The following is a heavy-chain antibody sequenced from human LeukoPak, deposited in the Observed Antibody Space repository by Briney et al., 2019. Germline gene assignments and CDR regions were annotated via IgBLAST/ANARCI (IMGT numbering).Heavy chain of an antibody. CDR3: ARLRFTDYYYYGMDV. CDR2: IYTSGST. D-gene: IGHD3-10*01. J-gene: IGHJ6*02. V-gene: IGHV4-4*09. CDR1: GGSISSYY. Sequence: KPSETLSLTCTVSGGSISSYYWSWIRQPPGKGLEWIGYIYTSGSTNYNPSLKSRVTISVDTSKNQFSLKLSSVTAADTAVYYCARLRFTDYYYYGMDVWGQGTTVTVSS.